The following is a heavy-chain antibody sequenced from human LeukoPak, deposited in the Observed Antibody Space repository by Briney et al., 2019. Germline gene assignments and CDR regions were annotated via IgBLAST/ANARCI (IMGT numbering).Heavy chain of an antibody. Sequence: PGGSLRLSCAASGFTFSCYAMSWVRQAPGKGLEWVSANSGSGGSTYYADSVKGRFTISRDNFKNTLYLQMNGRRGEDTAVYYWAKVRSSGWYYFDHWGQGTLDTVSS. V-gene: IGHV3-23*01. CDR3: AKVRSSGWYYFDH. CDR1: GFTFSCYA. D-gene: IGHD6-19*01. J-gene: IGHJ4*02. CDR2: NSGSGGST.